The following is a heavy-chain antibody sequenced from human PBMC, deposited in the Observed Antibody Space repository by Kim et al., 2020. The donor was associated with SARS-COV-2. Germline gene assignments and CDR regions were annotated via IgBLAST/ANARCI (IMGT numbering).Heavy chain of an antibody. CDR3: AKWRGGTYSKYHFDC. Sequence: ADSVKGRFTISRDNSKNTLFLLMNSLRAEDTAVYFCAKWRGGTYSKYHFDCWGQGTLVSVSS. V-gene: IGHV3-23*01. D-gene: IGHD2-15*01. J-gene: IGHJ4*02.